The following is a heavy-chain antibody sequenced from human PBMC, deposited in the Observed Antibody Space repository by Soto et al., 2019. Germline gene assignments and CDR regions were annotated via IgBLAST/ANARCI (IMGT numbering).Heavy chain of an antibody. J-gene: IGHJ4*02. CDR2: IYSSGST. CDR3: ARQRRDFDY. CDR1: GGSISGYY. Sequence: QVQLQESGPGLVKPSETLSLTCTVSGGSISGYYWSWIRQPPGKGLQWIGYIYSSGSTNYNPSLKGRVTISVDTSKHQFSLNLSSVTAADTAVYYWARQRRDFDYWGQGSLVTVSS. V-gene: IGHV4-59*08.